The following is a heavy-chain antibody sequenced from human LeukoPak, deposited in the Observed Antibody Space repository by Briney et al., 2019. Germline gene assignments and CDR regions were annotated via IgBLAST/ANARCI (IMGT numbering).Heavy chain of an antibody. CDR3: ARGSGGYDDFGY. D-gene: IGHD5-12*01. CDR2: IYYSGST. Sequence: SETLSLTCTVSGGSISSYYWSWIRQPPGKGLEWIGYIYYSGSTNYNPSLKSRVTISVDTSKNQFSLKLSSVTAADTAVYYCARGSGGYDDFGYWGQGTLVTVSS. J-gene: IGHJ4*02. CDR1: GGSISSYY. V-gene: IGHV4-59*01.